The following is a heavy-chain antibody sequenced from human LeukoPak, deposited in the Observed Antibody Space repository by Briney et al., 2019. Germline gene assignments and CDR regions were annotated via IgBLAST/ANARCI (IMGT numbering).Heavy chain of an antibody. CDR3: AKDQYCSDSSCNYYYYYYMDV. V-gene: IGHV1-18*01. Sequence: ASVKVSCKASGYTFTSYGISWVRQAPGQGLEWMGWISAYNGNTNYAQKLQGRVTMTTDTSTSTAYMELRSLRSDDTAVYYCAKDQYCSDSSCNYYYYYYMDVWGKGTAVTVSS. D-gene: IGHD2-15*01. CDR2: ISAYNGNT. CDR1: GYTFTSYG. J-gene: IGHJ6*03.